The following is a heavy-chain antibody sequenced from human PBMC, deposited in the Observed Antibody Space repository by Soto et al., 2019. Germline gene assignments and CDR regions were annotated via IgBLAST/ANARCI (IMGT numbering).Heavy chain of an antibody. Sequence: QVQLVQSGAEVKKPGASVKVSCKASGYTFTSDGISWVRQAPGQGLEWMGWISAYNGNTNYAQKLQGRVTMTTDTSTSTAYMELRSLRSDDTAVYYSARDRRGEAAGRYYYYGMDVWGQGTTVTVSS. D-gene: IGHD6-13*01. CDR1: GYTFTSDG. CDR2: ISAYNGNT. CDR3: ARDRRGEAAGRYYYYGMDV. J-gene: IGHJ6*02. V-gene: IGHV1-18*01.